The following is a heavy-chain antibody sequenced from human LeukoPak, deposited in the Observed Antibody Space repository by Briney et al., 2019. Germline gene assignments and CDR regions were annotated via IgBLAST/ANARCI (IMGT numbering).Heavy chain of an antibody. V-gene: IGHV3-23*01. CDR1: GLIFRSHA. CDR2: VSASDGGT. D-gene: IGHD6-13*01. J-gene: IGHJ4*02. CDR3: AKDKGSIAAAGTTLFDY. Sequence: GGSLRLSCAASGLIFRSHAMNWVRQAPGKGLEWVSTVSASDGGTFYAESVKGRFTISRDNAKNSLYLQMNSLRAEDTALYYCAKDKGSIAAAGTTLFDYWGQGTLVTVSS.